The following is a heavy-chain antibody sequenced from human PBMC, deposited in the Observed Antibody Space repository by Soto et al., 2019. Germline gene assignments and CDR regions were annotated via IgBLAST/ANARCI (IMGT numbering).Heavy chain of an antibody. CDR2: VKDGGHT. CDR1: GGSLSGSY. D-gene: IGHD5-12*01. J-gene: IGHJ4*02. Sequence: QVQLQQWGAGLLKSSETLSLNCAVTGGSLSGSYWSWIRQPPGKGLEWIGEVKDGGHTNYSPSLRGRVTISSDTSNNQFSLRLNSVTAADTGVYYCTRGQEGLVATHWDQGSLVTVSS. CDR3: TRGQEGLVATH. V-gene: IGHV4-34*01.